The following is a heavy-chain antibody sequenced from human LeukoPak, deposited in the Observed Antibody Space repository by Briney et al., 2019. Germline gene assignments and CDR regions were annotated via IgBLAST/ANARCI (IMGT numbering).Heavy chain of an antibody. CDR1: GYSISSGYY. CDR2: IYHSGST. J-gene: IGHJ6*03. CDR3: ARDPHGGGSSWYGRVVSYYYYYMDV. V-gene: IGHV4-38-2*02. Sequence: SETLSLTCTVSGYSISSGYYWGWIRQPPGKGLEWIGSIYHSGSTYYNPSLKSRVTISVDTSKNQFSLKLGSVTAADTAVYYCARDPHGGGSSWYGRVVSYYYYYMDVWGKGTTVTVSS. D-gene: IGHD6-13*01.